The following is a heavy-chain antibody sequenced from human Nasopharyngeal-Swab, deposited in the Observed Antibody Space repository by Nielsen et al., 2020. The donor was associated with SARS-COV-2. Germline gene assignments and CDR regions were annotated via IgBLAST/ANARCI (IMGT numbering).Heavy chain of an antibody. V-gene: IGHV4-39*07. J-gene: IGHJ4*02. CDR1: GGSISSRSYY. CDR3: ARAGGMGATTLYYFDY. CDR2: IYYSGIT. D-gene: IGHD1-26*01. Sequence: SETLSLTCTVSGGSISSRSYYWGWIRQPPGKGLEWIGSIYYSGITYYNPSLKSRVTISVDTSKKQFSLKLTSVTAADTAVYYCARAGGMGATTLYYFDYWGQGSLVTVSS.